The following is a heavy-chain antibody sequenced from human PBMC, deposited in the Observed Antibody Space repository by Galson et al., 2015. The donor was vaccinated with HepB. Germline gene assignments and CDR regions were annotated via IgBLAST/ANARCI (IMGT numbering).Heavy chain of an antibody. CDR2: ISYDGSNK. CDR1: GFTFSSYA. CDR3: ARDRGQQLALDY. J-gene: IGHJ4*02. V-gene: IGHV3-30*04. Sequence: SLRLSCAASGFTFSSYAMHWVRQAPGKGLEWVAVISYDGSNKYYADSVKGRFTISRDNSKNTLYLQMNSLRAEDTAVYYCARDRGQQLALDYWGQGTLVTVSS. D-gene: IGHD6-13*01.